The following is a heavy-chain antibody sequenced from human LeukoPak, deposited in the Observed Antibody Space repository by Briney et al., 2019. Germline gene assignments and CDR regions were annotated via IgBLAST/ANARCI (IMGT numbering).Heavy chain of an antibody. Sequence: ASVKVSCKASGYTFSSYFMYWVRQAPGQGLEWMGLINPRGGTTRYAQQFQGRVTMTRDTSISTAYMQLSRLRSDDTAVYYYARGYICSGGTCYSRLWFDPWGQGTLVSVSS. CDR3: ARGYICSGGTCYSRLWFDP. J-gene: IGHJ5*02. CDR1: GYTFSSYF. D-gene: IGHD2-15*01. CDR2: INPRGGTT. V-gene: IGHV1-46*01.